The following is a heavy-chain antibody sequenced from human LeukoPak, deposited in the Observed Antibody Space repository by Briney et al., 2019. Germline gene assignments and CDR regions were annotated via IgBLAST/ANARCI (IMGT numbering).Heavy chain of an antibody. Sequence: GRSLRLSCAASGFTLSNYAMHWVRQAPGKGLEWVAVILYDGSNKYYADSVKDRFTISRDNSKNTLYLQMNSLRPEDTAAFYCAREFNSGYYYDYWGQGTLVTVSS. D-gene: IGHD3-22*01. CDR2: ILYDGSNK. CDR3: AREFNSGYYYDY. V-gene: IGHV3-30-3*01. CDR1: GFTLSNYA. J-gene: IGHJ4*02.